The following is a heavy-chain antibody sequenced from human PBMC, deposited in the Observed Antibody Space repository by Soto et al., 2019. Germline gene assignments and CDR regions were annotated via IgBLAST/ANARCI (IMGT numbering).Heavy chain of an antibody. CDR1: TDSMNTNNNW. Sequence: QVQLQESGPGLVKPSETLSLTCVVSTDSMNTNNNWWNWVRQPPGKGLEWIGEISRDGDARYNPSLTSRVTTSVDKPKGQFSLTLRSVTAADTAVYYCARETKAPTNQGYFDLWGRGTLFLVAS. CDR2: ISRDGDA. V-gene: IGHV4-4*02. J-gene: IGHJ2*01. CDR3: ARETKAPTNQGYFDL. D-gene: IGHD2-8*01.